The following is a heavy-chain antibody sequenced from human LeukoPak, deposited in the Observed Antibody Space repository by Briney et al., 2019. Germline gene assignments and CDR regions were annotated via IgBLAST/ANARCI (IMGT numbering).Heavy chain of an antibody. CDR2: VRNKPNGYTT. V-gene: IGHV3-72*01. CDR3: TRVRHGDYFDY. D-gene: IGHD4-17*01. J-gene: IGHJ4*02. CDR1: GFSISDHY. Sequence: GGSLRLSCAASGFSISDHYMDWVRQAPGMGLEWVGRVRNKPNGYTTDYGTSVKGRFTISRDDSKNSLYLQMNSPTGEDTAVYYCTRVRHGDYFDYWGQGALVSVSS.